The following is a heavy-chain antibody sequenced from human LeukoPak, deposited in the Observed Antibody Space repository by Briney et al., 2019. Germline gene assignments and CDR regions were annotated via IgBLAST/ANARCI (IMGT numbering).Heavy chain of an antibody. Sequence: PGGSLRLSCEASGFTFDDYAMYWVGQAPGKGLEWVSGISWNSATIGQADSVKGRFTISRDNAKNSLYLQMNSLRAEDTALYYCAKAYYDSSGSNSGLDVWGQGTTVTVSS. D-gene: IGHD3-22*01. CDR1: GFTFDDYA. CDR3: AKAYYDSSGSNSGLDV. V-gene: IGHV3-9*01. J-gene: IGHJ6*02. CDR2: ISWNSATI.